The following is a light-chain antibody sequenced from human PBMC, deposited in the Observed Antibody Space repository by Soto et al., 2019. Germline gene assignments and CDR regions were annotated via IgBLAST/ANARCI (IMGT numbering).Light chain of an antibody. Sequence: EMVLTQSPDTLSLSPGEGATLSCRASQSVRSNLAWYYQKPGQAPRLLIYRASSRAAGLPDRFSGSGSETEFTLTISSLQSEDFAVYYCQQYNKWPITFGQGTRLEIK. CDR1: QSVRSN. CDR3: QQYNKWPIT. V-gene: IGKV3-15*01. J-gene: IGKJ5*01. CDR2: RAS.